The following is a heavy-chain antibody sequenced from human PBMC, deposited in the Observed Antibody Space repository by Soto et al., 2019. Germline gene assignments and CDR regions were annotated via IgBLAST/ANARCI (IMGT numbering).Heavy chain of an antibody. CDR1: GYNFTSYG. D-gene: IGHD1-26*01. CDR3: ARENKWELSHWFDP. Sequence: QVHLVQSGPEVKKPGASVKVSCRASGYNFTSYGISWVRQATGQGLEWMGWIRIYNGNTKYAQKFQGRVTMTTDTSTTTAYMELRSLRSDDTAVYYCARENKWELSHWFDPWGQGTQGTVSS. CDR2: IRIYNGNT. J-gene: IGHJ5*02. V-gene: IGHV1-18*01.